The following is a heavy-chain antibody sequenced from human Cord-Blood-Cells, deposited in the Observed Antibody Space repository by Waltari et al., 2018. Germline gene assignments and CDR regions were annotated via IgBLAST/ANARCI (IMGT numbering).Heavy chain of an antibody. CDR1: GGTFSSYA. CDR3: AREKYYYGSGSYSQFDY. D-gene: IGHD3-10*01. Sequence: QVQLVQSGAEVKKPGSSVKVSCKASGGTFSSYAISWVRQAPGQGLEWMGGIIPIFDTANYAQKFQGRVTITADESTSTAYMELSSLRSEDTAVYYCAREKYYYGSGSYSQFDYWGQGTLVTVSS. CDR2: IIPIFDTA. J-gene: IGHJ4*02. V-gene: IGHV1-69*01.